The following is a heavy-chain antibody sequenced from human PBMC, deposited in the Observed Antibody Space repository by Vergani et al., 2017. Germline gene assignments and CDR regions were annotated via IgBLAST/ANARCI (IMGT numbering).Heavy chain of an antibody. CDR2: ISSSSSYI. V-gene: IGHV3-21*01. Sequence: EVQLLESGGGLVQPGGSLRLSCAASGFTFSSYAMSWVRQAPGKGLEWVSSISSSSSYIYYADSVKGRFTISRDNAKNSLYLQMNSLRAEDTAVYYCATATFTYSHFDYWGQGTLVTVSS. CDR3: ATATFTYSHFDY. J-gene: IGHJ4*02. D-gene: IGHD2-21*01. CDR1: GFTFSSYA.